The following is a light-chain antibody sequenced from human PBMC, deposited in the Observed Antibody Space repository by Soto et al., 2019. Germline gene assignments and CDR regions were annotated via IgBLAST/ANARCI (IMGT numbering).Light chain of an antibody. V-gene: IGKV3-15*01. Sequence: EIVMTQSPATLSVSPGERATLSCRASQSITSKVAWYQQKPGQAPRLLIYAASTSSTRIPARFSGSGSGTEFTLAISSLQSKDFAVYYCLQYNKCPPTWTFGQGTKVEIK. CDR3: LQYNKCPPTWT. CDR1: QSITSK. CDR2: AAS. J-gene: IGKJ1*01.